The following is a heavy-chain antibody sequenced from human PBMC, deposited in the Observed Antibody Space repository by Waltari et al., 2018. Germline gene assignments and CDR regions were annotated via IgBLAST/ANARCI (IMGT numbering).Heavy chain of an antibody. J-gene: IGHJ4*02. D-gene: IGHD3-22*01. CDR1: GFTFSSFA. V-gene: IGHV3-23*01. CDR3: AKDLAYYDSSGIDY. CDR2: ISGSGVST. Sequence: EVQLLESGGGLVQPGGSLRLSCAASGFTFSSFAMVWVRQAPGKGLEWVSAISGSGVSTYYADSVKGRFTISRDNSKNTLYLQMNSLRAEDTAVYYCAKDLAYYDSSGIDYWGQGTLVTVSS.